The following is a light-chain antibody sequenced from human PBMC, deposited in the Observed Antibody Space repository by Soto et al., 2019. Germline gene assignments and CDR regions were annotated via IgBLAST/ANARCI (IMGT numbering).Light chain of an antibody. Sequence: QSALTQPASVSGSPGQSITISCSGTSNDVGSFNLVSWYQQHPGKVPKLMIYEATKRPSGVPNRFSGSKSGNTASMTISGLQAEDEADYYCCSYARSSTVVFGGGTKVTVL. V-gene: IGLV2-23*01. J-gene: IGLJ2*01. CDR1: SNDVGSFNL. CDR3: CSYARSSTVV. CDR2: EAT.